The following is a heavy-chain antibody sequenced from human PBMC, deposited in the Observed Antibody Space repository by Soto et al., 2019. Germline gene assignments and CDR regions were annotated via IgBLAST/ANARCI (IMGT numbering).Heavy chain of an antibody. Sequence: SETLSLTCAVYGGSFSGYYWTWIRQPPGTGLEWIGEINHSGSTNYNPSLKSRVTISVDTSKNQFSLKLTSVTAADTAVYYCARDFRLGFPDYWGQGTLVTVSS. CDR2: INHSGST. CDR1: GGSFSGYY. CDR3: ARDFRLGFPDY. D-gene: IGHD3-16*01. J-gene: IGHJ4*02. V-gene: IGHV4-34*01.